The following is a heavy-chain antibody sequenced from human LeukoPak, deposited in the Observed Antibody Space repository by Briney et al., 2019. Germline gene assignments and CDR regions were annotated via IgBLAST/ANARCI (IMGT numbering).Heavy chain of an antibody. CDR1: GFTFSSYA. V-gene: IGHV3-23*01. D-gene: IGHD6-19*01. Sequence: GGSLRLSCAASGFTFSSYAMSWVRQAPGKGLEWVSAISGSGGSTYYADSVKGRFTISRDNSKNTLYLQMNSLRAEDTAVYYCATAGTSRFWVDYWGQGTLVTVSS. CDR2: ISGSGGST. J-gene: IGHJ4*02. CDR3: ATAGTSRFWVDY.